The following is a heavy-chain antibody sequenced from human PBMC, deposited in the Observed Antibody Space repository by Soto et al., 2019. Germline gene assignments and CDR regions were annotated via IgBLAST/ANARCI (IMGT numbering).Heavy chain of an antibody. Sequence: GESLKISCKSSGYNFHSYWIAWVRQVPGRGLEWMGIIYADDSDTRYSPSFQGQVTISVDKSINTTYLQWSSLKASDTAMYYCARRGKEFTRSFWFDPWGQGTRVTVYS. CDR2: IYADDSDT. CDR1: GYNFHSYW. CDR3: ARRGKEFTRSFWFDP. D-gene: IGHD2-2*01. J-gene: IGHJ5*02. V-gene: IGHV5-51*01.